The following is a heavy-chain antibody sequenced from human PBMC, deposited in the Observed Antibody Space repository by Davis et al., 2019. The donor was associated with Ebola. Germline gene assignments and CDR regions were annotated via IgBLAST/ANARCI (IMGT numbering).Heavy chain of an antibody. J-gene: IGHJ4*02. D-gene: IGHD1-26*01. Sequence: PGGSLRLSCAASGFTFSSYGMHWFRQAPGKGLEWVAVISYDGSNKYYADSVKGRFTISRDNSKNTLYLQMNSLRAEDTAVYYCAKGPADGSFDYWGQRTLVTVSS. CDR1: GFTFSSYG. CDR3: AKGPADGSFDY. CDR2: ISYDGSNK. V-gene: IGHV3-30*18.